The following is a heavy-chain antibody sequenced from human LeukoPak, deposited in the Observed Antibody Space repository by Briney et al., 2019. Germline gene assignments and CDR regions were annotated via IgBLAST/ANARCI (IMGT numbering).Heavy chain of an antibody. CDR2: IYYSGST. J-gene: IGHJ4*02. V-gene: IGHV4-39*07. CDR3: ARDRGILTGAEHHFDY. D-gene: IGHD3-9*01. CDR1: GGSISSSSYY. Sequence: SETLSLTCTVSGGSISSSSYYWGWIRQPPGKGLEWIGSIYYSGSTYYNPSLKSRVTISVDTSKNQFSLKLSSVTAADTAVYYCARDRGILTGAEHHFDYWGQGTLVTVSS.